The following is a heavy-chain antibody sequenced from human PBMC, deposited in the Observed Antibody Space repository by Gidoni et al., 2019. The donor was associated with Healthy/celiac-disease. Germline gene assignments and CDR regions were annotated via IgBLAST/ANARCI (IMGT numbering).Heavy chain of an antibody. Sequence: QVTLRESGPALVKPTQTLTLTCTFFGFSLSTSGMWVSWIRQAPGKALEWLALIDWEDDKYYNTSLKTRHTISKNTSKNQVVLTMTNMDPVDTATYYCARGYYYYMDVWGKGTTVTVSS. J-gene: IGHJ6*03. D-gene: IGHD6-13*01. CDR1: GFSLSTSGMW. CDR3: ARGYYYYMDV. V-gene: IGHV2-70*01. CDR2: IDWEDDK.